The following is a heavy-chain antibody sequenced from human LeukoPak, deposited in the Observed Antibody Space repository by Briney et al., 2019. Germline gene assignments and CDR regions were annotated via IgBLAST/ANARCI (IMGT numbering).Heavy chain of an antibody. CDR1: GGSIANYY. Sequence: TSETLSLTCTVSGGSIANYYWSWIRQPPGKGLEWIGYIYPSGSTNYNPSLERRVTISVDTSKNQFPLKLSSVTAADTAVYYCARATYDTQYGMDVWGQGTTVTVSS. CDR3: ARATYDTQYGMDV. D-gene: IGHD3-9*01. CDR2: IYPSGST. J-gene: IGHJ6*02. V-gene: IGHV4-59*01.